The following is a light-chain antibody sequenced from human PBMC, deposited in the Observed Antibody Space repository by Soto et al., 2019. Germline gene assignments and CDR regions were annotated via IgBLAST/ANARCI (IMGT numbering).Light chain of an antibody. CDR1: QSISSW. Sequence: DIQMTQSPSTLSASVGDRVTITCRASQSISSWLAWYQQKPGKAPKLLIYNATSLESGVPSRFSGRGSGTEFTLTISCLQPDDFAAYYCQQYNSYWTFDQGTKVEIK. J-gene: IGKJ1*01. V-gene: IGKV1-5*01. CDR2: NAT. CDR3: QQYNSYWT.